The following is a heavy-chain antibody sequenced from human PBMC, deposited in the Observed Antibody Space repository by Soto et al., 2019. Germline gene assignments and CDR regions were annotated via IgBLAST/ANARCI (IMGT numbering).Heavy chain of an antibody. J-gene: IGHJ4*02. V-gene: IGHV4-59*01. CDR3: ARGAADTPMVHS. D-gene: IGHD5-18*01. Sequence: PSETLSLTYTVSGGSIRSYYWTWIRQPPGKGLEWLGYIFYSGSTFYNPSLKSRVTISIHTSKGQFSLQLTSVTAADTAVYYCARGAADTPMVHSWGQGTLVTVSS. CDR2: IFYSGST. CDR1: GGSIRSYY.